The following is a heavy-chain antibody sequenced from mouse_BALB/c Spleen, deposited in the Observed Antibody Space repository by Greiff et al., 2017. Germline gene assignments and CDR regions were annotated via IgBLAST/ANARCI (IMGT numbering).Heavy chain of an antibody. V-gene: IGHV3-2*02. CDR2: ISYSGST. CDR3: AGGNYYRSPFAY. J-gene: IGHJ3*01. Sequence: EVKLQESGPGLVKPSQSLSLTCTVTGYSITSDYAWNWIRQFPGNKLEWMGYISYSGSTSYNPSLKSRISITRDTSKNQFFLQLNSVTTEDTATYYCAGGNYYRSPFAYWGQGTLVTVSA. D-gene: IGHD2-14*01. CDR1: GYSITSDYA.